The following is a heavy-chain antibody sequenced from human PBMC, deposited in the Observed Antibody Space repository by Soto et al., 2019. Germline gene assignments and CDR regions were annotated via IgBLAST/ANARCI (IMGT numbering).Heavy chain of an antibody. Sequence: ASVKVSCKASGYTFTSYGISWVRQAPGQGLEWMGWISAYNGNTNYAQKLQGRVTMTTDTSTSTAYMELRSLRSDDTAVYYCALDSSGWYVSSLLDPWGQGTLDTFSS. CDR1: GYTFTSYG. D-gene: IGHD6-19*01. CDR3: ALDSSGWYVSSLLDP. J-gene: IGHJ5*02. CDR2: ISAYNGNT. V-gene: IGHV1-18*01.